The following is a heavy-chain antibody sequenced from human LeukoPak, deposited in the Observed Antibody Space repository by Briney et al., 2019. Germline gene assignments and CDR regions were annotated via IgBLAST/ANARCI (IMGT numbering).Heavy chain of an antibody. CDR3: ARGSRSSDY. Sequence: SETLSLTCTVSGGSINSYYWSWIRQPPGKGLEWIGYISYSGSTNYNPSLESRVTISVDTSKNHFSLKVTSVTAADTAVYYCARGSRSSDYWAQGTLVTVSS. CDR2: ISYSGST. J-gene: IGHJ4*02. V-gene: IGHV4-59*01. CDR1: GGSINSYY.